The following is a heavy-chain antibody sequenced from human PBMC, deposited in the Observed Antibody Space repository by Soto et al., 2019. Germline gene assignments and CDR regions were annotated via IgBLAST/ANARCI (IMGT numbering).Heavy chain of an antibody. CDR1: GFTFSSYS. Sequence: GGSLRLSCAASGFTFSSYSMNWVRQAPGKWLEWVSSISSSSSYIYYADSVKGRFTISRDNAKNSLYLQMNSLRAEDTAVYYCARDPGNYYDSSGSGGWFDPWGQGXLVTVYS. CDR3: ARDPGNYYDSSGSGGWFDP. V-gene: IGHV3-21*01. D-gene: IGHD3-22*01. J-gene: IGHJ5*02. CDR2: ISSSSSYI.